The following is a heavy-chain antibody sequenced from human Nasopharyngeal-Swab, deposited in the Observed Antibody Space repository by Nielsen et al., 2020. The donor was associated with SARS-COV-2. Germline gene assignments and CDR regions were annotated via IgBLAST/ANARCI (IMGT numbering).Heavy chain of an antibody. V-gene: IGHV3-7*01. J-gene: IGHJ4*02. Sequence: ESLKISCAASGFTFSSYWMSWVRQAPGKGLEWVANIKQDGSEKYYVDSVKGRFTISRDNAKNSLYLQMNSLRAEDTAVYYCARGLIAVAGTLTGYWGQGTLVTVSS. CDR1: GFTFSSYW. CDR2: IKQDGSEK. D-gene: IGHD6-19*01. CDR3: ARGLIAVAGTLTGY.